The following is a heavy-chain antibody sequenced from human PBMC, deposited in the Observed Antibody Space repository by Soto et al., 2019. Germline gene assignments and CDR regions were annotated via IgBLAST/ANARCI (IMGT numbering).Heavy chain of an antibody. D-gene: IGHD3-22*01. CDR2: IVPMFGTA. V-gene: IGHV1-69*01. CDR3: ARGVYYDSRGYYFFF. Sequence: ASVKVSCKASGYTFTSYGISWVRQAPGQGLEWMGGIVPMFGTANYAQKFQGRVTITADESTSTAYMQLSSLRSEDTAVYYCARGVYYDSRGYYFFFWGQGTLVTVSS. CDR1: GYTFTSYG. J-gene: IGHJ4*02.